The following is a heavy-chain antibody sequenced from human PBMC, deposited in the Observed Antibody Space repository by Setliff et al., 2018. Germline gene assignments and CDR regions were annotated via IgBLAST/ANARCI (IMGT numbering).Heavy chain of an antibody. Sequence: PSETLSLTCTVSGGSISSGDYYWSWIRQPPGKGLEWIGYIYYSGSTYYSPSLKSRVTISVDTSKNQFSLKLSSVTAADTAVYYCARVVVVPAANGRGDAFDIWGQGTMVTVS. CDR3: ARVVVVPAANGRGDAFDI. V-gene: IGHV4-30-4*08. J-gene: IGHJ3*02. CDR1: GGSISSGDYY. D-gene: IGHD2-2*01. CDR2: IYYSGST.